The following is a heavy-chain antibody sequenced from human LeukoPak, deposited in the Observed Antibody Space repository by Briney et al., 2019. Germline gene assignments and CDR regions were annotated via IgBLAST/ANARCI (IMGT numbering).Heavy chain of an antibody. V-gene: IGHV4-61*08. CDR2: IYYSGIT. CDR1: GGSISSGGFY. D-gene: IGHD1-14*01. J-gene: IGHJ4*02. CDR3: ARLRHLGNTYYYFDS. Sequence: SETLSLTCTVSGGSISSGGFYWNWMRQRPGKGLEWIGYIYYSGITNYNPSLKSRVTISVDTSKNQFSLRLSSVTAADTAVYYCARLRHLGNTYYYFDSWGQGTLVTVSS.